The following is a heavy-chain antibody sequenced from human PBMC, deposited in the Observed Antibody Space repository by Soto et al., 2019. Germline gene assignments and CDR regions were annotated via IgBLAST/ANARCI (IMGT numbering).Heavy chain of an antibody. V-gene: IGHV1-24*01. CDR2: FDPEDGET. J-gene: IGHJ3*02. CDR3: ATAFLGVTTIVVASEPHAFDI. D-gene: IGHD3-22*01. CDR1: GYTLTELS. Sequence: GASVNVSCTVSGYTLTELSMHWVRSARGKGLEWMGGFDPEDGETIYAQKFQGRVTMTEDTSTDTAYMELSSLRSEDTAVYYCATAFLGVTTIVVASEPHAFDIWGQGTMVTVSS.